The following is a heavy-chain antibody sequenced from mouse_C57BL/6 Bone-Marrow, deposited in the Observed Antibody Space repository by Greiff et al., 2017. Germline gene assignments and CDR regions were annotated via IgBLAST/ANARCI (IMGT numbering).Heavy chain of an antibody. CDR2: IDPSDSYT. V-gene: IGHV1-50*01. Sequence: VKQRPGQGLEWIGEIDPSDSYTNYNQKFKGKATLTVDTSSSTAYMQLSSLTSEDSAVYYCARGGFWYFDVWGTGTTVTVSS. J-gene: IGHJ1*03. CDR3: ARGGFWYFDV.